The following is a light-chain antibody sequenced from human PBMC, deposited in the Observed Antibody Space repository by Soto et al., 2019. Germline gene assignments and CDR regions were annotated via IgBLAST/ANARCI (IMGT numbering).Light chain of an antibody. CDR1: SSDVGNYNY. J-gene: IGLJ1*01. V-gene: IGLV2-14*01. CDR2: NVN. CDR3: SSFTSSTTYV. Sequence: QSVLTQSASVPGSPGQSITISCTGTSSDVGNYNYVSWYQQHPGEVPKLIIFNVNNRPSGVSNRFSGSKSGNTASLTISGLQAEYEADYYCSSFTSSTTYVFGTGTKVTVL.